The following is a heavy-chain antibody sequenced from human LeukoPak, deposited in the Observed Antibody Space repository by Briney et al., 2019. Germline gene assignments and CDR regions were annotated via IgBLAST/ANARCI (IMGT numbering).Heavy chain of an antibody. J-gene: IGHJ4*02. V-gene: IGHV3-74*01. CDR1: GFTFSNYW. Sequence: GGSLRLSCAASGFTFSNYWMHWVRHAPGKGLVWVSRIHSDGINTNYADSVKGRFTISRDNAKNTLYLQMNSLRAEDTAVYYCAIEKWAAAGQTYYFDYWGQGTLVTVPS. CDR3: AIEKWAAAGQTYYFDY. CDR2: IHSDGINT. D-gene: IGHD6-13*01.